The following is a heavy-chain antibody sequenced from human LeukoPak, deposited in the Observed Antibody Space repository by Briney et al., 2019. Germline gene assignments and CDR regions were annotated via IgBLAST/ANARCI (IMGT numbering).Heavy chain of an antibody. D-gene: IGHD6-13*01. J-gene: IGHJ4*02. CDR1: GGSISSYY. V-gene: IGHV4-34*01. CDR3: ARVKGSSSSRD. Sequence: SETLSLTCTVSGGSISSYYWSWIRQPPGKGLEWIGEINHSGSTNYNPSLKSRLTISVDTSKNQFSLKLSSVTAADTAVYYCARVKGSSSSRDWGQGTLVTVSS. CDR2: INHSGST.